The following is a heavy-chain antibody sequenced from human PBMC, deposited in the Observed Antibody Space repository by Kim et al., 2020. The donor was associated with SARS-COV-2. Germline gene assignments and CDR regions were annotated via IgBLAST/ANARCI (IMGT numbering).Heavy chain of an antibody. J-gene: IGHJ4*02. V-gene: IGHV4-34*01. CDR2: INHSGST. CDR1: GCSFSGYY. D-gene: IGHD3-10*01. CDR3: AGGRGSGCYYTSLYFDY. Sequence: SETLSLTCAVYGCSFSGYYWSWIRQPPGKGLEWIAEINHSGSTNYNPSLKSRVTISVDASKNQFSLKLSSVTAADTAVYYCAGGRGSGCYYTSLYFDYWGQGNLVTVSS.